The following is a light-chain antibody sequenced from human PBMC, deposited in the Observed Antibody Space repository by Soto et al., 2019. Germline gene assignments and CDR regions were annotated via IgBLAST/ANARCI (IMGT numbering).Light chain of an antibody. CDR2: AAS. V-gene: IGKV1-9*01. CDR3: EQLHSYPWT. CDR1: QGISSY. J-gene: IGKJ1*01. Sequence: IQLTQSPSSLSASVGDRVTITCRASQGISSYLAWYQQKPGKATKLLIYAASTLQSGVPSRFSGSGSGTDFTLTISSLQPEDFATYYCEQLHSYPWTFGQGTKVEIK.